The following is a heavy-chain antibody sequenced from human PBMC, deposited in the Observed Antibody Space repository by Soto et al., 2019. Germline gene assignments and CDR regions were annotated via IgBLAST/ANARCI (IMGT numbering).Heavy chain of an antibody. J-gene: IGHJ6*03. CDR3: ARGRPQKGGYCSSTSCYSYYYYYMDV. Sequence: QVQLQESGPGLVKPSETLSLTCTVSGGSISSYYWSWIRQPPGKGLEWIGYIYYSGSTNYNPSLKSRVTISVDTSKNQFSLKLSSVNAADTAVYYCARGRPQKGGYCSSTSCYSYYYYYMDVWGKGTTVTVSS. D-gene: IGHD2-2*01. CDR2: IYYSGST. CDR1: GGSISSYY. V-gene: IGHV4-59*01.